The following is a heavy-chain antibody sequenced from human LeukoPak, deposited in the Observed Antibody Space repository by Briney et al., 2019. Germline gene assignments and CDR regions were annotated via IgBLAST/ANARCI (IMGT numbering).Heavy chain of an antibody. CDR3: ARGNGSSPPFDY. V-gene: IGHV4-34*01. D-gene: IGHD6-6*01. Sequence: SETLSLTCTVSGGSISSYYWSWIRQPPGKGLEWIGEINHSGSTNYNPSLKSRVTISVDTSKNQFSLKLSSVTAADTAVYYCARGNGSSPPFDYWGQGTLVTVSS. CDR1: GGSISSYY. CDR2: INHSGST. J-gene: IGHJ4*02.